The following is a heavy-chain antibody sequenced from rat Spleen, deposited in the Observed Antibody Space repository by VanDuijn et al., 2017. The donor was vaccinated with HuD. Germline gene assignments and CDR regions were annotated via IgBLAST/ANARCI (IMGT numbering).Heavy chain of an antibody. J-gene: IGHJ2*01. V-gene: IGHV5-7*01. CDR1: GFTFSDYY. CDR3: ARQLLYFDY. CDR2: INYDGSDT. Sequence: EVQLVESDGGLVQPGRSLKVSCAASGFTFSDYYMAWVRQAPTKGLEWVATINYDGSDTYYRDSVKGRFTISRDNAKSTLYLQMDSLRSEDTATYYCARQLLYFDYWGQGVMVTVSS.